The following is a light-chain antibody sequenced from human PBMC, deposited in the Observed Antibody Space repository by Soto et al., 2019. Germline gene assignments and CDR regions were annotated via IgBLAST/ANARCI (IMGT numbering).Light chain of an antibody. CDR2: EVI. Sequence: QSVLTQPPSASGSPGQSVTISCTGTSSDVGYYNYVSWYQQFPGKAPKLMIYEVIKRPSGVPDRFSGSKSGNTASLTVSGLQAEDEADYYCSSYAGNNNLVFGGGTKLTVL. CDR1: SSDVGYYNY. J-gene: IGLJ2*01. CDR3: SSYAGNNNLV. V-gene: IGLV2-8*01.